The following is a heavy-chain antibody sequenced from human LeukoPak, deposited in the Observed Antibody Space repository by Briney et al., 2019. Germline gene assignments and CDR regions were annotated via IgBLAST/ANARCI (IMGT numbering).Heavy chain of an antibody. D-gene: IGHD5-18*01. Sequence: GGSLRLSCAASGFTFNSYAMLWVRQAPGKGLEWVSAISGCSGSKYYAESVEGRFPISRDNSKNTLYLQMKSVRSEDRAVYYCSKDREELWLLGYLDYWGQGTLVTFSS. V-gene: IGHV3-23*01. J-gene: IGHJ4*02. CDR1: GFTFNSYA. CDR3: SKDREELWLLGYLDY. CDR2: ISGCSGSK.